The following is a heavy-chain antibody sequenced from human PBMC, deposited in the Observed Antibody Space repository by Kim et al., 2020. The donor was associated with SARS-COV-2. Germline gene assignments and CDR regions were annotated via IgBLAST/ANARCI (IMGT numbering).Heavy chain of an antibody. J-gene: IGHJ4*02. D-gene: IGHD1-1*01. CDR1: GDSISSHY. CDR2: IYHSGSS. CDR3: ARTTSYGLWYFDC. V-gene: IGHV4-59*11. Sequence: SETLSLTCTVSGDSISSHYWSWILQPPGKGLEWIGYIYHSGSSSYKSSLRSRVTMSVDTSRNQFSLKLSSVTAADTAVYYCARTTSYGLWYFDCWGQGTLLTVSS.